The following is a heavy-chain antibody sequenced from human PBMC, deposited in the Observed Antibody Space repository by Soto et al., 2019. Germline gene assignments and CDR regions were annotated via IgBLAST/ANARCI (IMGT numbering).Heavy chain of an antibody. CDR3: ARGPHYFESAGQSHSDH. CDR2: ISEGGNT. V-gene: IGHV4-34*01. D-gene: IGHD3-9*01. CDR1: GGSFSGYY. J-gene: IGHJ4*02. Sequence: PSETLSLTCAVSGGSFSGYYWSWIRQPPGRWLEWIGDISEGGNTNRNPSLERRLTMSVDTSKKQFSLRLTSVTAADTAVYFCARGPHYFESAGQSHSDHRGQGXLVTVYS.